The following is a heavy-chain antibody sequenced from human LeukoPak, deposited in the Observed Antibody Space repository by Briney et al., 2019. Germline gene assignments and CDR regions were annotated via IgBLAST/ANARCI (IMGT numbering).Heavy chain of an antibody. CDR1: GGTFSSYA. CDR3: ARDHRPTIFGVVTGPVPFDP. D-gene: IGHD3-3*01. V-gene: IGHV1-69*05. Sequence: SVKVSCKASGGTFSSYAISWVRQAPGQGLEWMGGIIPIFGTANYAQKFQGRATITTDESTSTAYMELSSLRSEDTAVYYCARDHRPTIFGVVTGPVPFDPWGQGTLVTVSS. J-gene: IGHJ5*02. CDR2: IIPIFGTA.